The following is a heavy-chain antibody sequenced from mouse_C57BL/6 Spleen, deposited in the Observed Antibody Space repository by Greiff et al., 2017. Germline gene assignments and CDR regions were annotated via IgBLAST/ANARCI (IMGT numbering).Heavy chain of an antibody. J-gene: IGHJ3*01. CDR1: GYSFTGYF. CDR2: INPYNGDT. V-gene: IGHV1-20*01. D-gene: IGHD2-4*01. CDR3: ARQDDYDWFAY. Sequence: VQLQQSGPELVKPGDSVKISCKASGYSFTGYFMNWVMQSHGKSLEWIGRINPYNGDTFYNQKFNGKATLTVDKSSSTAHMELRSLTSEDSAVYYCARQDDYDWFAYWGQGTLVTVSA.